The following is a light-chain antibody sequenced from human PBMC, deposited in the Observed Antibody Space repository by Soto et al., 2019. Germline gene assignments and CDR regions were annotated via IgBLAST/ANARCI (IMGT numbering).Light chain of an antibody. CDR3: QQYYSTPPT. CDR2: SAS. J-gene: IGKJ1*01. Sequence: DIQMTQSPASLSASVGDRVTITCRASQTISTYLNWYQQKAGAAPKLLIYSASTLQSGVPSRFSGSGFGTGYTLTISSLQAEDVAVYYCQQYYSTPPTFGQGTKVEIK. CDR1: QTISTY. V-gene: IGKV1-39*01.